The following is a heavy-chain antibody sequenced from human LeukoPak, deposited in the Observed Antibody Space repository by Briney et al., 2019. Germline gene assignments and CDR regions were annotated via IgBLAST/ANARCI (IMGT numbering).Heavy chain of an antibody. CDR2: IRSKAYGGTT. J-gene: IGHJ6*03. CDR1: GFTFGDYA. CDR3: TRAPTVTTFLWGYYYYYMDV. Sequence: GGSLRLSCTASGFTFGDYAMSWLRQAPGKGLEGVGFIRSKAYGGTTEYAASVKVRFTISRDDSKSIAYLQMNSLKTEDTAVYYCTRAPTVTTFLWGYYYYYMDVWGKGTTVTISS. V-gene: IGHV3-49*03. D-gene: IGHD4-17*01.